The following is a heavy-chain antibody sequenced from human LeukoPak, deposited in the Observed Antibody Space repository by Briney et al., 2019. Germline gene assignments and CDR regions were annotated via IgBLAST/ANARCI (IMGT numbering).Heavy chain of an antibody. Sequence: GESLKISCKASGYGFTSYWIGWVRQMPGKGLEWMGIIDPSDSETRYTPSFQGQVTISVDRSLTTAYLQWNSLKASDIAMYYCARQTAMGRSGDYWGQGTLVTVSS. V-gene: IGHV5-51*01. CDR2: IDPSDSET. CDR1: GYGFTSYW. D-gene: IGHD5-18*01. J-gene: IGHJ4*02. CDR3: ARQTAMGRSGDY.